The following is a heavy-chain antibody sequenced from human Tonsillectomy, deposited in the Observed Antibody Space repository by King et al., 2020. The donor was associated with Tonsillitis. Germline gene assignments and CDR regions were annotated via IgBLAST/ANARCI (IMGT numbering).Heavy chain of an antibody. Sequence: QLQESGSGLVKPSQTLSLTCAVSGDYISSGGYSWSWIRQPPGKGLEWIGYIYHNGATYYSPSLKSRVTISVDRSRNQFSLQLRFVTAADTAVYYCARGRLGSHNDYWGQGTLVTVAS. CDR3: ARGRLGSHNDY. V-gene: IGHV4-30-2*01. CDR2: IYHNGAT. J-gene: IGHJ4*02. CDR1: GDYISSGGYS. D-gene: IGHD7-27*01.